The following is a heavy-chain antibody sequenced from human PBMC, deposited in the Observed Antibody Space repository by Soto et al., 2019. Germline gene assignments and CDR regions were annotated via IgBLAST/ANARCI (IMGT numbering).Heavy chain of an antibody. J-gene: IGHJ4*02. CDR1: GGSFSDYS. CDR3: ARRYGSCFDY. V-gene: IGHV4-34*01. CDR2: INHSGST. Sequence: SETLSLTCAVYGGSFSDYSWTWIRQPPGKGLEWIGEINHSGSTYYNPSLKSRVTISVDTSKNQFSLKLSSVTAADTAVYYCARRYGSCFDYWGQGTLVT. D-gene: IGHD5-18*01.